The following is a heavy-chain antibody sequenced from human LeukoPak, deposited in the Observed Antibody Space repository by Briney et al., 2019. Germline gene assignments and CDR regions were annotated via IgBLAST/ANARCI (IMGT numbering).Heavy chain of an antibody. J-gene: IGHJ4*02. Sequence: QPGGSLRLSSAASGFTFSSYWMYWVRQAPGKGLVWVSRINPEGSSTTYADSVKGRFSISRDNAKNTLYLQMNSLRAEDTAVYYCARSSGWGFEYWGQGTLVTVSS. CDR1: GFTFSSYW. V-gene: IGHV3-74*01. D-gene: IGHD6-19*01. CDR3: ARSSGWGFEY. CDR2: INPEGSST.